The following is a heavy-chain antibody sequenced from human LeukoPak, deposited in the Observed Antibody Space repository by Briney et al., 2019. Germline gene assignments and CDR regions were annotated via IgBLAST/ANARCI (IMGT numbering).Heavy chain of an antibody. Sequence: GGSLRLSCAASGFTFSNYAMHWVRQAPGKGLEWVAVISYDGSQKYHADSVKGRFTISRDNSKNTLFLQMNSLRPEDTAVYYCATEQWLDGNAFDIWGQGTMVTVSS. CDR3: ATEQWLDGNAFDI. CDR2: ISYDGSQK. D-gene: IGHD6-19*01. V-gene: IGHV3-30*04. CDR1: GFTFSNYA. J-gene: IGHJ3*02.